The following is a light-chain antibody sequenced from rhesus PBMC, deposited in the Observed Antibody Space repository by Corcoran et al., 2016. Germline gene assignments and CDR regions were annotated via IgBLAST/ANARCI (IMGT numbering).Light chain of an antibody. J-gene: IGKJ4*01. CDR2: NAS. Sequence: DIQMTQSPSSLSASVGDTVPITCRASQSFSSSFAWYQRKQGKAPKLLYYNASSLQSGVPSRLHCRKSGTDFNLTISSLQPEDIASYYCQQYYSYPLAFGGGTKVEIK. CDR1: QSFSSS. V-gene: IGKV1-46*01. CDR3: QQYYSYPLA.